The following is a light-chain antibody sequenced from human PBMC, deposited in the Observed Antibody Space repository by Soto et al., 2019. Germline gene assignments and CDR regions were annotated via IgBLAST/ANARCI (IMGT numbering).Light chain of an antibody. CDR3: QKYNSAPWT. V-gene: IGKV1-27*01. CDR1: QGISNY. J-gene: IGKJ1*01. Sequence: DIQMTQPPSSLSASVGDRVTITCRARQGISNYLAWYQQKPGKVPTLLIYAASTLQSGVPSRFSGSGSGTDFTLTISSLEPEDVATYYCQKYNSAPWTFCQGAKVEIK. CDR2: AAS.